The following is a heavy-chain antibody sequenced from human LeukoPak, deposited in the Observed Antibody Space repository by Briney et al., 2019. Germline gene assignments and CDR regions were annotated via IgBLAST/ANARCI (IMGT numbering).Heavy chain of an antibody. D-gene: IGHD5-18*01. CDR2: IRSKTYGGTT. J-gene: IGHJ6*02. CDR1: GFTFGDHA. Sequence: QAGRSLRLSCTVSGFTFGDHAMSWVRQAPGKGLEWVGFIRSKTYGGTTECAASVKGRFIISRDDSTSIAYLQMNSLKTEDTAVYYCTRGPIQLWLYHGMDVWGQGTTVTVSS. CDR3: TRGPIQLWLYHGMDV. V-gene: IGHV3-49*04.